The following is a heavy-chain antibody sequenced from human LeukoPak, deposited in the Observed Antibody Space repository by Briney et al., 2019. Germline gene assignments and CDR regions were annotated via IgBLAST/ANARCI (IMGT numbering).Heavy chain of an antibody. Sequence: GGSQRLSCAASGFTFSSYAMHWVRQAPGKGLEWVAVISYDGSNKYYADSVKGRFTISRDNSKSTLYLQMNSLRAEDTAVYYCARVEDRVVDHWGQGTLVTVSS. CDR3: ARVEDRVVDH. D-gene: IGHD3-22*01. V-gene: IGHV3-30*04. J-gene: IGHJ4*02. CDR2: ISYDGSNK. CDR1: GFTFSSYA.